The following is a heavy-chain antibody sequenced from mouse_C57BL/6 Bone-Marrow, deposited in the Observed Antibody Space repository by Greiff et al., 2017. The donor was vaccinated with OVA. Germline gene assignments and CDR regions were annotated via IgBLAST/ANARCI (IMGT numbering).Heavy chain of an antibody. V-gene: IGHV1-81*01. CDR2: IYPRSGNT. D-gene: IGHD2-3*01. Sequence: VKLMESGAELARPGASVKLSCKASGYTFTSYGISWVKQRTGQGLEWIGEIYPRSGNTYYNEKFKGKATLTADKSSSTAYMELRSLTSEDSAVYFCARNGYYVPKYFDVWGTGTTVTVSS. J-gene: IGHJ1*03. CDR3: ARNGYYVPKYFDV. CDR1: GYTFTSYG.